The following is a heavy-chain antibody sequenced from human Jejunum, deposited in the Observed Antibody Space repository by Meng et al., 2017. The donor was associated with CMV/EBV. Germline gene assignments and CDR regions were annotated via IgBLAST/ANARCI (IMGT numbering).Heavy chain of an antibody. D-gene: IGHD5-18*01. V-gene: IGHV3-7*01. CDR3: ARISTYRYGVYGMDV. CDR2: LNQDKGEK. J-gene: IGHJ6*02. Sequence: FPFAPYWMAWVRQAPGAGLKWVDNLNQDKGEKYYVDSAYGRFTVSRDNAKDSLYLEMNSLRAEDTAVYYCARISTYRYGVYGMDVWGQGTTVTVSS. CDR1: FPFAPYW.